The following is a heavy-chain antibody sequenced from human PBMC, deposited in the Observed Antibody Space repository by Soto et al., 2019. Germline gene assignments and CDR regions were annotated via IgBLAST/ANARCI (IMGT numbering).Heavy chain of an antibody. CDR1: GFTFSSYA. J-gene: IGHJ4*02. D-gene: IGHD3-22*01. V-gene: IGHV3-23*01. CDR2: ISGNGGST. CDR3: AKSFPYYYDSSGYSNDY. Sequence: EVQLLESGGGLVQPGGSLRLSCAASGFTFSSYAMSWVRQAPGKGLEWVSAISGNGGSTYYADSVKGRFTISRDNSKNTLYLQMNSLRAEDTAVYYCAKSFPYYYDSSGYSNDYWGQGTLVTVSS.